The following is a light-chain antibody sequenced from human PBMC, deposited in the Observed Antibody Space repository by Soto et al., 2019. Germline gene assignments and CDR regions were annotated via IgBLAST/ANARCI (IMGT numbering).Light chain of an antibody. CDR2: DDS. J-gene: IGLJ3*02. CDR1: NIGSKS. Sequence: SYELTQPPSVSVAPGQTATITCGGNNIGSKSVHWYQQKSGQAPVLVVYDDSDRPSGIPERFSGSNSGNTATLTISRVEAGDEADYYCQVWDRSSDHWVFGGGTQLTVL. V-gene: IGLV3-21*02. CDR3: QVWDRSSDHWV.